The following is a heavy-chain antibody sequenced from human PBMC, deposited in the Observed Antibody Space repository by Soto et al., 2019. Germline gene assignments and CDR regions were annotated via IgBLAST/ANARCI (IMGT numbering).Heavy chain of an antibody. D-gene: IGHD2-15*01. CDR3: ARGDISVVGPGDYYYGVDV. V-gene: IGHV3-21*01. J-gene: IGHJ6*02. CDR2: ISSSSSYI. CDR1: GFTFSSYS. Sequence: GGSLRLSCAASGFTFSSYSMNWVRQAPGKGLEWVSSISSSSSYIYYADSVKGRFTISRDNAKNSLYLQMNSLRAEDTAVYYCARGDISVVGPGDYYYGVDVWGQGTTVTVSS.